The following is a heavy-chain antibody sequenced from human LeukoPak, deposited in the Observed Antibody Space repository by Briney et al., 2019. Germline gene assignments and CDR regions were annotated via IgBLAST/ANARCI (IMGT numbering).Heavy chain of an antibody. D-gene: IGHD1-7*01. V-gene: IGHV3-23*01. CDR2: ISGSGGST. Sequence: GGSLRLSCVASGFTFRTYAMAWVRQAPGKGLEWVSAISGSGGSTYYADSVKGRFTISRDNSKNTLFLQMNSLRAEDTAVYYCAKRRGLELLYYYYMDVWGKGTTVTVSS. J-gene: IGHJ6*03. CDR3: AKRRGLELLYYYYMDV. CDR1: GFTFRTYA.